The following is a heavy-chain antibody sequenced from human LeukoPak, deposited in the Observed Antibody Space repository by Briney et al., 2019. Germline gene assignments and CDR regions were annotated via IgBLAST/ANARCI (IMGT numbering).Heavy chain of an antibody. V-gene: IGHV4-39*01. Sequence: SETLSLTCTVSSGSISSSSYYWGWIRQPPGKGLEWIGSIYYSGSTYYNPSLESRVTISVDTSKNQFSLKLSSVTAADTAVYYCARLTRKGAAASDYWGQGTLVTVSS. J-gene: IGHJ4*02. CDR2: IYYSGST. CDR1: SGSISSSSYY. D-gene: IGHD6-13*01. CDR3: ARLTRKGAAASDY.